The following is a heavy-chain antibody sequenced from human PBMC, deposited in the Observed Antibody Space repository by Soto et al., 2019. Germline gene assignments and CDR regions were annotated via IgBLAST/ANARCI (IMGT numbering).Heavy chain of an antibody. J-gene: IGHJ4*02. D-gene: IGHD2-15*01. CDR1: GFTFSSYA. CDR2: ISGSGGST. Sequence: GGSLRLSCAASGFTFSSYAMSWVRQTPGKGLEWVSAISGSGGSTYYADSVKGRFTISRDNSKNTLYLQMNSLRAEDTAVYYCAKDIGYCSGGNCYTDYWGQGPLVTVSS. CDR3: AKDIGYCSGGNCYTDY. V-gene: IGHV3-23*01.